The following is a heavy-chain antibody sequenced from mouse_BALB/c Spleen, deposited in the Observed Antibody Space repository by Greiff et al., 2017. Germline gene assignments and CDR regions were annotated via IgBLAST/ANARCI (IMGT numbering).Heavy chain of an antibody. V-gene: IGHV1-14*01. J-gene: IGHJ1*01. CDR2: INPYNDGT. CDR1: GYTFTSYV. Sequence: EVKLMESGPELVKPGASVKMSCKASGYTFTSYVMHWVKQKPGQGLEWIGYINPYNDGTKYNEKFKGKATLTSDKSSSTAYMELSSLTSEDSAVYYCARYNGNYCGFDVWGAGTTVTVSS. D-gene: IGHD2-1*01. CDR3: ARYNGNYCGFDV.